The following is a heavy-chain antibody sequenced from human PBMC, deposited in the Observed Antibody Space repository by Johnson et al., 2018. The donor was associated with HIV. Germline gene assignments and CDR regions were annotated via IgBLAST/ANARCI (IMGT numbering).Heavy chain of an antibody. CDR3: ARDEVAGAFDI. V-gene: IGHV3-30*14. CDR1: GFTFSSYA. CDR2: ISYDGNNR. Sequence: QMLLVESGGGVVQPGKSLTLSCAASGFTFSSYAMHWVRQAPGKGLEWVAVISYDGNNRYYADSVRGRFTISRDNSKNTLYLQMNSLRAEDTAVYYCARDEVAGAFDIWGQGTMVTVSS. J-gene: IGHJ3*02.